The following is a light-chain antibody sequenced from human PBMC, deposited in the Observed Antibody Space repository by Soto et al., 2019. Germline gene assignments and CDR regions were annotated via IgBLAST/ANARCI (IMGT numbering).Light chain of an antibody. Sequence: EIVLTQSPGTLSLSPGERATLSCRARQSVSSSYLAWYQQKPGQAPRLLIYGASTRATGIPARFSGSGSGTEFTLTISSLQSEDFAVYYCQQYNNWPQTFGQGTKVEIK. J-gene: IGKJ1*01. CDR3: QQYNNWPQT. CDR2: GAS. CDR1: QSVSSSY. V-gene: IGKV3-15*01.